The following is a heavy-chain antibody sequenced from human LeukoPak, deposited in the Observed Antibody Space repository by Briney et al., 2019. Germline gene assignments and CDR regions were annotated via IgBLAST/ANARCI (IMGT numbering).Heavy chain of an antibody. J-gene: IGHJ3*02. CDR2: IYYSGST. CDR3: ARVRITMVRGVQFDAFDI. V-gene: IGHV4-59*01. Sequence: PSETLSLTCTVSGGSISSYYWSWIRQPPGKGLEWIGYIYYSGSTNYNPSLKSRVTISVDTSKNQFSLKLSSVTAADPAVYYCARVRITMVRGVQFDAFDIWGQGTMVTVSS. D-gene: IGHD3-10*01. CDR1: GGSISSYY.